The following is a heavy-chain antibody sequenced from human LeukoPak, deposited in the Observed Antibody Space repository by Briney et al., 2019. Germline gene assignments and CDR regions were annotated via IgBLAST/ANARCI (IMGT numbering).Heavy chain of an antibody. CDR2: INHSGST. J-gene: IGHJ4*02. CDR1: GGFFSGYY. V-gene: IGHV4-34*01. Sequence: SETLSLTCAVYGGFFSGYYWSWIRQPPGKGLEWIGEINHSGSTNYNPSLKSRVTISVDTSKNQFSLKLSSVTAADTAVYYCARGGEQWPKGLDYWGQGTLVTVSS. D-gene: IGHD6-19*01. CDR3: ARGGEQWPKGLDY.